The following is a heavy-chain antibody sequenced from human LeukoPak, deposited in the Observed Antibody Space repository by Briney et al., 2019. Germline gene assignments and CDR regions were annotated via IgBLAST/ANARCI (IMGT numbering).Heavy chain of an antibody. CDR3: ASDEGNYFDY. CDR2: ISRNSTYI. Sequence: PGGSLRLSCAGSGFTFSDHYMEWVRQAPGKGLEWVASISRNSTYIHYADSVKGRFTISRDNARNSLFLQMNSLRAEDTAIYYCASDEGNYFDYWGQGTLVTVSS. J-gene: IGHJ4*02. V-gene: IGHV3-69-1*02. CDR1: GFTFSDHY.